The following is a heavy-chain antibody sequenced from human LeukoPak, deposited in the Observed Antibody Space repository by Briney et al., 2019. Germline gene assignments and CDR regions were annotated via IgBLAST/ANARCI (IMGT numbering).Heavy chain of an antibody. D-gene: IGHD3-22*01. Sequence: SETLSLTCTVSGGSISSYYWSWIRQPPGKGLEWIGYIYYSGSTNYNPSLKSRVTISVDTSKNQFSLKLSSVTAADTAVYYCATTPVVPSEFDYWGQGTLVTVSS. CDR2: IYYSGST. V-gene: IGHV4-59*01. CDR3: ATTPVVPSEFDY. J-gene: IGHJ4*02. CDR1: GGSISSYY.